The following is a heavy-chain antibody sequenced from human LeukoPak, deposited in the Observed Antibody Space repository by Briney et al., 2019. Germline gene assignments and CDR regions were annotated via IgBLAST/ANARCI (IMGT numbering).Heavy chain of an antibody. CDR3: AKDMREHIAATGLGY. V-gene: IGHV3-7*03. CDR2: IKQDGSEK. D-gene: IGHD6-6*01. Sequence: GGSLRLSCAASGFTFSSYWMSWVRQAPGKGLEWVANIKQDGSEKYYVDSVKGRFTISRDNAKNSLYLQMNSLRAEDTALYYCAKDMREHIAATGLGYWGQGTLVTVSS. CDR1: GFTFSSYW. J-gene: IGHJ4*02.